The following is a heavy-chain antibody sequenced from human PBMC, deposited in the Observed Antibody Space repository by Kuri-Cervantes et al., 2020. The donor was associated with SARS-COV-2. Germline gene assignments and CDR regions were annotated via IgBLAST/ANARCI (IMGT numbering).Heavy chain of an antibody. CDR3: ARGMVRGIIQSYYAMDV. J-gene: IGHJ6*02. D-gene: IGHD3-10*01. CDR1: GYTFSGYY. Sequence: ASVKVSCKASGYTFSGYYIYWVRQAPGQGLEWMGWINPNSGGTNYAQKFQGWVTMTRDTSISTAYMELSRLRSDDTAVYYCARGMVRGIIQSYYAMDVWGQGTTVTVSS. CDR2: INPNSGGT. V-gene: IGHV1-2*04.